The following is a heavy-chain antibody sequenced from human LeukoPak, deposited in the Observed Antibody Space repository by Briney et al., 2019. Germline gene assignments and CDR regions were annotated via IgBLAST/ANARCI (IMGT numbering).Heavy chain of an antibody. CDR2: IYYSGST. D-gene: IGHD5-12*01. Sequence: SETLSLTCTVSGGPISSYFWSWIRQPSGKGLEWIGYIYYSGSTNYNPSLKSRVTISVDTSKNQFSLKLSSVTAADTAVYYCAREGYGPYDGFDIWGQGTMVTVSS. V-gene: IGHV4-59*12. CDR3: AREGYGPYDGFDI. J-gene: IGHJ3*02. CDR1: GGPISSYF.